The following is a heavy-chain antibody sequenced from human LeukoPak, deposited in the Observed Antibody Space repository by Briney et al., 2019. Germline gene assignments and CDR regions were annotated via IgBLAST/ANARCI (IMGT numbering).Heavy chain of an antibody. Sequence: AASVKVSCKASGYSFTSYHIHWVRQAPGQGLEWMGIINPSGGSTTHAQKFQGRVTMTRDTSTSTVYMELSSLRSEDTAMYYCARDQARVTTCPGDYWGQGTVVTVSS. D-gene: IGHD3-22*01. CDR3: ARDQARVTTCPGDY. J-gene: IGHJ4*02. V-gene: IGHV1-46*01. CDR2: INPSGGST. CDR1: GYSFTSYH.